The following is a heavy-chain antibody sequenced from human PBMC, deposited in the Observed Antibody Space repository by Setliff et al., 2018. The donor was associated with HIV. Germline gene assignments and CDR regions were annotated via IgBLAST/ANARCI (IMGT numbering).Heavy chain of an antibody. J-gene: IGHJ4*02. Sequence: ASVKVSCKASGYTFTGYYMHWVRQAPGQGLEWMGWINPNSGGTNYAQKFQGRVTMTSDTSISTAYLELSRLRSDDTAVYYCAIAVIGGWLRPMPDFWGPRPLVIVAS. CDR1: GYTFTGYY. D-gene: IGHD5-12*01. V-gene: IGHV1-2*02. CDR2: INPNSGGT. CDR3: AIAVIGGWLRPMPDF.